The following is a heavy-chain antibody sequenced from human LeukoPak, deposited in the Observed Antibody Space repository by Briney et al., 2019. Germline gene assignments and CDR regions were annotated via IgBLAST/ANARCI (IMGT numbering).Heavy chain of an antibody. D-gene: IGHD6-6*01. CDR3: ARSYSSSRGTFDY. V-gene: IGHV3-21*01. J-gene: IGHJ4*02. CDR2: ITSSSSYI. CDR1: GFTFSSYG. Sequence: PGGSLRLSCTASGFTFSSYGMNWVRQAPGKGLEWVSSITSSSSYIYYADSVKGRFTISRDNAKNSLYLQMNSLRAEDTAVYYCARSYSSSRGTFDYWGQGTLVTVSS.